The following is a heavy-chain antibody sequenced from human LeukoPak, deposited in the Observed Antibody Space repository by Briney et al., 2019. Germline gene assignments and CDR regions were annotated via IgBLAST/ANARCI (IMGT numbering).Heavy chain of an antibody. V-gene: IGHV1-46*01. J-gene: IGHJ5*02. CDR3: ARAQSSGWWFYNWFDP. D-gene: IGHD6-19*01. CDR1: GYTFTSYY. CDR2: INPSGGST. Sequence: GASVKVSCKASGYTFTSYYMHWVRQAPGQGLEWMGIINPSGGSTSYAQKFQGRVTMTRDTSTSTVYMELSNLRSEDTAVYYCARAQSSGWWFYNWFDPWGQGTLVTVPS.